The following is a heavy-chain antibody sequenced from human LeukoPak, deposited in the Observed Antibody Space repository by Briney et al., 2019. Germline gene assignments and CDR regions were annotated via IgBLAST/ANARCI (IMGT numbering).Heavy chain of an antibody. CDR3: ARGRFHYDSSGYSSFYY. V-gene: IGHV3-30-3*01. J-gene: IGHJ4*02. Sequence: PGGSLRLSCAASGFTFSSYAIHWVRQSPGKGLEWVAVISYDGSNKYYADSVKGRFTISRDNARNSLYLQMNSLRAEDTAVYYCARGRFHYDSSGYSSFYYWGQGTLVIVSS. CDR2: ISYDGSNK. CDR1: GFTFSSYA. D-gene: IGHD3-22*01.